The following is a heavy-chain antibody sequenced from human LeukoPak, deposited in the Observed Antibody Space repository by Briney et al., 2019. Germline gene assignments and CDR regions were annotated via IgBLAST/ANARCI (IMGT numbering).Heavy chain of an antibody. J-gene: IGHJ4*02. CDR1: GFSFSSYA. D-gene: IGHD2-21*01. Sequence: GGSLRLSCAASGFSFSSYAMSWARQAPGKGLEWVSAVNARGYSTYYADSVKGRFTISRDNSKNTVFLQMSSLRVEDTAVYYCTRDPVTYCGGDCWGQGTLVTVSS. CDR2: VNARGYST. CDR3: TRDPVTYCGGDC. V-gene: IGHV3-23*01.